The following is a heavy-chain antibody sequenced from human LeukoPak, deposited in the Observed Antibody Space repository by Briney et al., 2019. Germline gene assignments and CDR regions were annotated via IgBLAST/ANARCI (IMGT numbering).Heavy chain of an antibody. CDR1: GGSFSGYY. CDR2: INHSGST. V-gene: IGHV4-34*01. J-gene: IGHJ4*02. CDR3: AGAYYYYDSSGYHLY. D-gene: IGHD3-22*01. Sequence: SETLSLTCAVYGGSFSGYYWSWIRQPPGKGLEWIGEINHSGSTNYNPSLKSRVTISVDTSKNQFSLKLSSVTAADTAVYYCAGAYYYYDSSGYHLYWGQGTLVTVSS.